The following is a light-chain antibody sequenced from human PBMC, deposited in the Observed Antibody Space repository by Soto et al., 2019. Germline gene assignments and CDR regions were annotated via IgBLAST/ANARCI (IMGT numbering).Light chain of an antibody. J-gene: IGLJ1*01. Sequence: QSALTQPASVSGSPGQSITISCTGTTNDVGGYNYVSWYQQHPGKAPKLLIFEVSXRPSGVSNRFSGSKSGNTASLTISGLQTEDEAEYYCCSYAGEYKYVFGSGTKVTVL. CDR3: CSYAGEYKYV. CDR2: EVS. CDR1: TNDVGGYNY. V-gene: IGLV2-14*01.